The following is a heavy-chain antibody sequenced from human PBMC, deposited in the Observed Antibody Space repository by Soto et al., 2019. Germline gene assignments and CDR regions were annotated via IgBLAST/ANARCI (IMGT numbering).Heavy chain of an antibody. J-gene: IGHJ4*02. CDR1: GFTFSSYA. CDR2: ISYDGSNK. D-gene: IGHD3-22*01. Sequence: GGSLRLSCAASGFTFSSYAMHWVRQAPGKGLEWVAVISYDGSNKYYADSVKDRLTISRDNSTNTLYLQMNSLRTAETAVYYFARDFYSYYYDSSARLDYWGQGTLVTVSS. CDR3: ARDFYSYYYDSSARLDY. V-gene: IGHV3-30-3*01.